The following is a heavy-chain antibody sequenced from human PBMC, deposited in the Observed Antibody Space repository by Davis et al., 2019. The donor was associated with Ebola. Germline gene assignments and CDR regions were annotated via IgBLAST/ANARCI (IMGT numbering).Heavy chain of an antibody. V-gene: IGHV3-74*01. J-gene: IGHJ4*01. D-gene: IGHD5-12*01. Sequence: GESLKISCAASGFTFSNFHIHWVRQTPGKGLVWVARIDPDGTGTNYADSVKGRFTISRDNAKNTLSLQLNSLRVEDTAVYYCVRDSGYYSHDYWGHGTLDTVSS. CDR2: IDPDGTGT. CDR3: VRDSGYYSHDY. CDR1: GFTFSNFH.